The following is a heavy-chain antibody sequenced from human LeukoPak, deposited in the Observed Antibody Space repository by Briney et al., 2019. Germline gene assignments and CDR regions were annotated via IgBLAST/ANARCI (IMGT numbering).Heavy chain of an antibody. D-gene: IGHD1-14*01. CDR3: ARTEDVQQNYYYGMDV. J-gene: IGHJ6*02. Sequence: ASVKVSCKASGYTFTGYAMHWVRQAPGQRLEWMGWINAGNGNTKYSQKFQGRVTITRDTSASTAYMELSSLRSEDTAVYYCARTEDVQQNYYYGMDVWGQGTTVTVSS. CDR2: INAGNGNT. CDR1: GYTFTGYA. V-gene: IGHV1-3*01.